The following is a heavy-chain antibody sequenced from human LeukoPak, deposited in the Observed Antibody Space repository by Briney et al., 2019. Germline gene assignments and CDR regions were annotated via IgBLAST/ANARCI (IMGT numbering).Heavy chain of an antibody. V-gene: IGHV1-46*01. CDR1: GYSFTSYY. J-gene: IGHJ3*02. CDR3: ARSSAYYNEADI. Sequence: ASVKVSCKTSGYSFTSYYIHWVRQAPGQGLEWMGIINPSGGSTTYAQKFQGRLTMASDTSTSTVYMELSSLRSEDTAMYYCARSSAYYNEADIWGQGTMVTVSS. CDR2: INPSGGST. D-gene: IGHD1-26*01.